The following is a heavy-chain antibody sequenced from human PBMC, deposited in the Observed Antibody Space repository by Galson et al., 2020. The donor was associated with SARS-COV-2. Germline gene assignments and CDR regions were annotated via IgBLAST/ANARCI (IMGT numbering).Heavy chain of an antibody. CDR3: AKDGSWSGSPYYFDR. D-gene: IGHD3-3*01. Sequence: PGGSLRLSCEASGFSFSTFAMSWIRHAPGKGLEWVAGVYGSGRTKDYAESVRGRFTISRDNSKNTVSLQMNNLRDDDTATYFCAKDGSWSGSPYYFDRWGQGVLVSVSS. V-gene: IGHV3-23*01. J-gene: IGHJ5*02. CDR2: VYGSGRTK. CDR1: GFSFSTFA.